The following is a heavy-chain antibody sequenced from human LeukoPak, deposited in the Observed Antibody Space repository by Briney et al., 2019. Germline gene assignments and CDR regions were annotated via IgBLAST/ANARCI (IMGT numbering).Heavy chain of an antibody. Sequence: GGSLRLSCAASGFTFSSYWMHWVRQAPGKGLVWVSRIKSDGSTTSYADSVKGRFTISRDNAKSTLYLQMNSLRAEDTAVYYCARVVDTHFDYWGQGTLVTVSS. D-gene: IGHD5-18*01. CDR1: GFTFSSYW. CDR3: ARVVDTHFDY. V-gene: IGHV3-74*01. J-gene: IGHJ4*02. CDR2: IKSDGSTT.